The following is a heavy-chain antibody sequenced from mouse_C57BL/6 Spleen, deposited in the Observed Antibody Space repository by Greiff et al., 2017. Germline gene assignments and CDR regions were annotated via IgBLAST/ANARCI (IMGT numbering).Heavy chain of an antibody. CDR3: ARARGGVYAMDY. J-gene: IGHJ4*01. V-gene: IGHV5-16*01. Sequence: EVMLVESEGGLVQPGSSMKLSCTASGFTFSDYYMAWVRQVPEKGLEWVANINYDGSSTYYLDSLKSRFIISRDNAKNILYLQMSSLKSEDTATYYCARARGGVYAMDYWGQGTSVTVSS. CDR2: INYDGSST. CDR1: GFTFSDYY.